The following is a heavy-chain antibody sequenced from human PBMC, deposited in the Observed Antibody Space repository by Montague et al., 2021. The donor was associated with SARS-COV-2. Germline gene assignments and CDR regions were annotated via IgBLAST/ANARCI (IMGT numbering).Heavy chain of an antibody. V-gene: IGHV6-1*01. CDR2: TYFRSKWYN. D-gene: IGHD6-13*01. CDR3: GRVFAPAGTFDF. J-gene: IGHJ4*02. CDR1: GDSVATNSTT. Sequence: CAISGDSVATNSTTWNWVRQSPSGDREWLGRTYFRSKWYNDYAVSVKSRITINPDTSKNQFSLQLKSVTPKDTAIYFCGRVFAPAGTFDFWGQGTLVTVSS.